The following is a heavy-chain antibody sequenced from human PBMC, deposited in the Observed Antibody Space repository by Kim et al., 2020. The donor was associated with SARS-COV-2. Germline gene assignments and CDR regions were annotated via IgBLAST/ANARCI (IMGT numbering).Heavy chain of an antibody. CDR1: GFTFNRYG. V-gene: IGHV3-23*01. Sequence: GGSLRLSCAASGFTFNRYGTNWVRQAPGKGLEWVSGISGSGDNTYYADSVRGRFTISRDNSKSTVFLQMNSLRAEDTAVYYCAKGVTERCLSLCYYYFAMDVWGHGPTVTVSS. J-gene: IGHJ6*02. D-gene: IGHD1-20*01. CDR3: AKGVTERCLSLCYYYFAMDV. CDR2: ISGSGDNT.